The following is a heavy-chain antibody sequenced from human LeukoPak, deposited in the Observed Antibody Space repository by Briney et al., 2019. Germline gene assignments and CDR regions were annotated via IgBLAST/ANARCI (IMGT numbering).Heavy chain of an antibody. J-gene: IGHJ3*02. CDR3: VRAKGGPGSTWAFDI. CDR2: LNGDGSSS. V-gene: IGHV3-74*01. CDR1: GFTFNNYR. Sequence: GGSLRLSCAASGFTFNNYRMHWVRQAPGKGLVWVSRLNGDGSSSAFADSMKGRFTISRDNAKNTLYLQMNSLRAEDTAVYFCVRAKGGPGSTWAFDIWGQGTMVTVSS. D-gene: IGHD6-13*01.